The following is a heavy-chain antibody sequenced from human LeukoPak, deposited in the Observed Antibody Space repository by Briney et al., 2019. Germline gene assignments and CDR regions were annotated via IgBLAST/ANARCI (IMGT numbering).Heavy chain of an antibody. D-gene: IGHD2-15*01. CDR3: AKDRLRFCSGGSCYLGGLDY. CDR2: ISYDGSNK. CDR1: GFTFSSYG. J-gene: IGHJ4*02. V-gene: IGHV3-30*18. Sequence: PGRSLRLSCAASGFTFSSYGMHWVRQAPGKGLEWVAVISYDGSNKYYADSVKGRFTISRDNSKNTLYLQMNSLRAEDTAVYYCAKDRLRFCSGGSCYLGGLDYWGQGTLVTVSS.